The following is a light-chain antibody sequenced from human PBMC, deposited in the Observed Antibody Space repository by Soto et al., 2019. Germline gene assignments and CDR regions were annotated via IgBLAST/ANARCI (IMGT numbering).Light chain of an antibody. CDR2: GAS. CDR3: QQYNNWPPGT. V-gene: IGKV3-15*01. CDR1: QSVSIN. Sequence: EIVMTQSPATLSVSPGERATLSCRASQSVSINLAWYQQKPGQAPRILIYGASTRATGIPARFSGSGSGTEFTLTISSLQSEDFAVYYCQQYNNWPPGTFGPGTKVDIK. J-gene: IGKJ3*01.